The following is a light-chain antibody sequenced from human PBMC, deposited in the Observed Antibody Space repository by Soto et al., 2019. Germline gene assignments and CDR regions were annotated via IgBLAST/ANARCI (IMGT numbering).Light chain of an antibody. Sequence: AVQLTQSPSSLSAFVGDRVTITCRASQGITSALAWYQQKPGKAPKLLISIASALESGVPSRFSGSGSGTDFTLTISSLQPEDFATYFCQQFNSYPITFGQGTRLEI. V-gene: IGKV1-13*02. CDR3: QQFNSYPIT. CDR1: QGITSA. J-gene: IGKJ5*01. CDR2: IAS.